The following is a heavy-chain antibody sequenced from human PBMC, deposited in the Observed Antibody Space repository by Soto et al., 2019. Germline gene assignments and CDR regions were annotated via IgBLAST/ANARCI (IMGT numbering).Heavy chain of an antibody. CDR3: ARVERETATTVVDAFDI. J-gene: IGHJ3*02. Sequence: QVQLQQWGAGLLKPSETLSLTCAVYGGFVSSGSYYWSWIRQPPGKGLEWIGEMIHSVGTPFNPSLKSRVTILVDTSKNLFSLKMSSVTAADTALYYCARVERETATTVVDAFDIWGPGTMVTVSS. CDR1: GGFVSSGSYY. D-gene: IGHD1-1*01. V-gene: IGHV4-34*12. CDR2: MIHSVGT.